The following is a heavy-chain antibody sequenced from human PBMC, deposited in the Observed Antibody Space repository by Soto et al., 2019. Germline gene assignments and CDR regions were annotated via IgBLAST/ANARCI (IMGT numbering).Heavy chain of an antibody. CDR2: INQDGSEK. J-gene: IGHJ6*02. CDR1: GFTFRTYW. CDR3: ARDGSTSWYSYDYHGMDV. D-gene: IGHD5-18*01. V-gene: IGHV3-7*05. Sequence: EVQLVESGGGLVQPGGSLRLSCGASGFTFRTYWLSWVRQVPGKGLEWVANINQDGSEKNYVDSVKGRFTISRDIAKNSLYLQMSSLRAEDTALYYCARDGSTSWYSYDYHGMDVWGQGTTVTVSS.